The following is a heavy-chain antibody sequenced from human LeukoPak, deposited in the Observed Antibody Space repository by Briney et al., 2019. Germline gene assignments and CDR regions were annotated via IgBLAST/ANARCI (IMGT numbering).Heavy chain of an antibody. CDR2: ISPGDSDA. CDR3: ARRYCSSTSCNPYFFDF. V-gene: IGHV5-51*01. J-gene: IGHJ4*02. CDR1: GYTFTNYY. Sequence: GESLKISCKGSGYTFTNYYIGWVRQMPGKGLEWMGIISPGDSDARCSPSFQGQVTISADKSISTAFLRWSSLKASDSAIYYCARRYCSSTSCNPYFFDFWGQGTLVTVSS. D-gene: IGHD2-2*01.